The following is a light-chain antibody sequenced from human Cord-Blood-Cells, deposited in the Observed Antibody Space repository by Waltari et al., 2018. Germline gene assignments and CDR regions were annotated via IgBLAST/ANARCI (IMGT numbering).Light chain of an antibody. J-gene: IGLJ2*01. CDR3: SSYASSSTLVV. V-gene: IGLV2-14*01. CDR2: DVL. Sequence: QAALHQPASVSGSPGQSITISCTATSSDVGGYNYVSWYQQHPGKAPKRMIYDVLNRRSGFSNRFSGPKAGNTASLTISVLQAVVEADYYCSSYASSSTLVVFGGGNKLSVL. CDR1: SSDVGGYNY.